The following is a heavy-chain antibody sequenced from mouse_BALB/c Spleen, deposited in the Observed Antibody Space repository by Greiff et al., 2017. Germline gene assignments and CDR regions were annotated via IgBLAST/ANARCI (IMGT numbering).Heavy chain of an antibody. J-gene: IGHJ4*01. V-gene: IGHV1S29*02. CDR3: ARGRQLGLYYAMDY. D-gene: IGHD3-2*01. CDR1: GYTFTDYN. Sequence: EVQLVESGPELVKPGASVKISCKASGYTFTDYNMHWVKQSHGKSLEWIGYIYPYNGGTGYNQKFKSKATLTVDNSSSTAYMELRSLTSEDSAVYYCARGRQLGLYYAMDYWGQGTSVTVAS. CDR2: IYPYNGGT.